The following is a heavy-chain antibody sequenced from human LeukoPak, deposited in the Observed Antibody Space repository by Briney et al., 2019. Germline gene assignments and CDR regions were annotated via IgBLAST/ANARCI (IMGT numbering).Heavy chain of an antibody. Sequence: EGSLRLSCAASGFTFNSYAMQWVRHAPGKGLEYVSGIDSIGDSTYYANSVKGRFSISRDNSKNTVYLQMNSLRDEDTGVYYCAKGLRTGVGPYMGYHYYMDVWGKGATVTVSS. J-gene: IGHJ6*03. V-gene: IGHV3-64*01. CDR2: IDSIGDST. D-gene: IGHD3-16*01. CDR3: AKGLRTGVGPYMGYHYYMDV. CDR1: GFTFNSYA.